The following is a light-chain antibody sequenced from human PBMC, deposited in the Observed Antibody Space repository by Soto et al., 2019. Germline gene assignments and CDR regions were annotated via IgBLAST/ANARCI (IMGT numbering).Light chain of an antibody. CDR3: QQYGGVPLT. V-gene: IGKV3-20*01. Sequence: VLTQSPATLSLSPGERATLSCRASQTVTSAYLAWYRQTPGQPPRLIIYAASTRATGIQDRFWGGGCGTDFTLNIERLEPQDFAVYYCQQYGGVPLTFGGGTKIEI. J-gene: IGKJ4*01. CDR2: AAS. CDR1: QTVTSAY.